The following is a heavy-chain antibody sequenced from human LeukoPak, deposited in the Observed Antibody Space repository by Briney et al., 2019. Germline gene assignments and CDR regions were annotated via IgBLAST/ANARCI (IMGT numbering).Heavy chain of an antibody. CDR1: GFTFSSYA. Sequence: PGGSLRLSCAASGFTFSSYAMSWVRQAPGKGLEWVSAISGSGGSTYYADSVKGRFTISRDNSKNTLYLQMNSLRAEDTAVYYCAKANHATDYYDSSGYYDDWGQGTLVTVSS. CDR3: AKANHATDYYDSSGYYDD. D-gene: IGHD3-22*01. J-gene: IGHJ4*02. CDR2: ISGSGGST. V-gene: IGHV3-23*01.